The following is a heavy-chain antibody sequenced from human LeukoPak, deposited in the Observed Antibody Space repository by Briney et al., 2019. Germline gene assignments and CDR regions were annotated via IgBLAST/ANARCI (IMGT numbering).Heavy chain of an antibody. J-gene: IGHJ6*03. D-gene: IGHD1-7*01. CDR1: GFTFDDYG. CDR3: ARLGYNWNYEGFYYYYYMDV. V-gene: IGHV3-20*04. CDR2: INWNGGST. Sequence: GGSLRLSCAASGFTFDDYGMSWVRQAPGKGLEWVSGINWNGGSTGYADSVKGRFTISRDNAKNSLYLQMNSLRAEDTALYYCARLGYNWNYEGFYYYYYMDVWGKGTTVTVSS.